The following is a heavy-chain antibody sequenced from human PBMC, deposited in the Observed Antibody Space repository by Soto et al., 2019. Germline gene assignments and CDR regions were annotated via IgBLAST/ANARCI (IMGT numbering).Heavy chain of an antibody. D-gene: IGHD5-18*01. V-gene: IGHV1-69*13. CDR1: GGSLSNYV. CDR2: IIPLFGTA. CDR3: ATEMATASFFNY. J-gene: IGHJ4*02. Sequence: SVKVSCKASGGSLSNYVINRVRQAPGQGLEWMGGIIPLFGTANYAQKFQGRVTITADESTSTAYLELSSLRSEDTAVYYCATEMATASFFNYWGQGTLVTVSS.